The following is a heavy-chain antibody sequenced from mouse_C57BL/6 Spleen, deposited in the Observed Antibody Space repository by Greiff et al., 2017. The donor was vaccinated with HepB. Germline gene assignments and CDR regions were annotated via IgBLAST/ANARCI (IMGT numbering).Heavy chain of an antibody. V-gene: IGHV3-6*01. CDR2: ISYDGSN. CDR3: ASYYYGSSDWYFDV. D-gene: IGHD1-1*01. Sequence: ESGPGLVKPSQSLSLTCSVTGYSITSCYYWNWIRQFPGNKLEWMGYISYDGSNNYNPSLKNRISITRDTSKNQFFLKLNSVTTEDTATYYCASYYYGSSDWYFDVWGTGTTVTVSS. J-gene: IGHJ1*03. CDR1: GYSITSCYY.